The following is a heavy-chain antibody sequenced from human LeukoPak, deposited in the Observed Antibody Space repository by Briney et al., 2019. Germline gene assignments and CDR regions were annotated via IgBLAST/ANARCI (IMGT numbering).Heavy chain of an antibody. CDR3: AGGDYGNQRSNNWFDP. Sequence: SETLSLTCAVYGGSFSGYYWTWIRQPPGKGLEWIGEINHSGSINYNPSLKSRVTISVDTSKNQFSLKLSSVTAADTAVYYCAGGDYGNQRSNNWFDPWGQGTLVTVSS. J-gene: IGHJ5*02. CDR2: INHSGSI. D-gene: IGHD4-11*01. V-gene: IGHV4-34*01. CDR1: GGSFSGYY.